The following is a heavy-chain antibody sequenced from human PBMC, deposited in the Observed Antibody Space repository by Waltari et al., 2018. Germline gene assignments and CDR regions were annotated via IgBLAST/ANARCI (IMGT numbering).Heavy chain of an antibody. Sequence: QVQLQESGPGLVKPSQTLSLTCPVSGGSMSSGRYYWSWIRQPAGKGLEWIGRIYSSGSTNYNPSLKSRVTISVDTSKNQFSLKLSSVTAADTAVYYCAREVDDYDILTGYSKDAFDIWGQGTMVAVSS. CDR1: GGSMSSGRYY. J-gene: IGHJ3*02. V-gene: IGHV4-61*02. CDR2: IYSSGST. CDR3: AREVDDYDILTGYSKDAFDI. D-gene: IGHD3-9*01.